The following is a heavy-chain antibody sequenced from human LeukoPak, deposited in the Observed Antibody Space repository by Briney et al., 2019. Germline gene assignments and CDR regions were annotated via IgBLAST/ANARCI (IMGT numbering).Heavy chain of an antibody. CDR1: GFTFSDYY. CDR3: ARSPGKDIVVVVAVLDY. Sequence: GGSLRLSCAASGFTFSDYYMSWIRQAPGKGLEWVSYISSSGSTIYYADSVKGRFTISRDNAKNSLYLQMNSLRAEDTAVYYCARSPGKDIVVVVAVLDYWGQGTLVTVSS. D-gene: IGHD2-15*01. V-gene: IGHV3-11*01. CDR2: ISSSGSTI. J-gene: IGHJ4*02.